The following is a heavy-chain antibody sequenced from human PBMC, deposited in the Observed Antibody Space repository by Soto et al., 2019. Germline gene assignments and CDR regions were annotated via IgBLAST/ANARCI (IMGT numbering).Heavy chain of an antibody. CDR3: ARGWLWELREPNWFDP. D-gene: IGHD1-26*01. V-gene: IGHV1-2*04. Sequence: GASVKVSCKASGYTFTSYYMHWVRQAPGQGLEWMGIINPNSGGTNYAQKFQGWVTMTRDTSISTAYMELSRLRSDDTAVYYCARGWLWELREPNWFDPWGQGTLVTVSS. J-gene: IGHJ5*02. CDR2: INPNSGGT. CDR1: GYTFTSYY.